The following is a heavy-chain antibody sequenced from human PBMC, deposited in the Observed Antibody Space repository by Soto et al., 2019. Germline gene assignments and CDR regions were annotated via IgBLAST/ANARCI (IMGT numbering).Heavy chain of an antibody. J-gene: IGHJ6*02. CDR1: GFTFSSYA. D-gene: IGHD6-25*01. CDR3: ARGENVPAGYYYYGMDV. Sequence: QVQLVESGGGVVQPGRSLRLSCAASGFTFSSYAMHWVRQAPGKGLEWVAVISYDGSNKYYADSVKGRFTISRDNSKNTLYLQMNSLRAEDTAVYYCARGENVPAGYYYYGMDVWGQGTTVTVSS. V-gene: IGHV3-30-3*01. CDR2: ISYDGSNK.